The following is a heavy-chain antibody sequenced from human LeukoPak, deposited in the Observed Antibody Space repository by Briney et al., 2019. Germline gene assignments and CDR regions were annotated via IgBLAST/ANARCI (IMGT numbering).Heavy chain of an antibody. J-gene: IGHJ4*02. D-gene: IGHD5-24*01. CDR3: ARIKMATIALDY. V-gene: IGHV4-30-4*08. CDR1: GGSISSGDSY. Sequence: SETLSLTCTVSGGSISSGDSYWSWIRQPPRKGLEWIGYIYYSGSIYYNPSLKSRVTISVDTSKNQFSLKLSSVTAADTAVYYCARIKMATIALDYWGQGTLVTVSS. CDR2: IYYSGSI.